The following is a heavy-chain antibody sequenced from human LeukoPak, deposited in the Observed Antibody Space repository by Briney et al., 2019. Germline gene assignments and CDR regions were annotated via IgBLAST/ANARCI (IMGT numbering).Heavy chain of an antibody. J-gene: IGHJ4*02. CDR3: ARGPRSGPAPPKRFDY. CDR1: GGSFSGYY. Sequence: SETLSLTCAVYGGSFSGYYWSWIRQPPGKGLEWIGEINHSGSTNYNPSLKSRVTISVDTSRNQFSLKLSSVTAADTAVYYCARGPRSGPAPPKRFDYWGQGTLVTVSS. CDR2: INHSGST. V-gene: IGHV4-34*01.